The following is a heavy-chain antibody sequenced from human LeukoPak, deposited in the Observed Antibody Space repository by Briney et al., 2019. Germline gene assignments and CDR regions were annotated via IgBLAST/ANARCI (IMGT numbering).Heavy chain of an antibody. J-gene: IGHJ4*02. D-gene: IGHD3-22*01. CDR2: IYPGNSDT. CDR3: ARHKKLSCYYSYFDL. CDR1: GSTFTNYW. Sequence: GESLKISFQGSGSTFTNYWIACVRQVPGKGLEWMGIIYPGNSDTKYSPSFQGQVTISADKSISTAYLQWSSLKASESAMYFCARHKKLSCYYSYFDLWGQGTLVTVSS. V-gene: IGHV5-51*01.